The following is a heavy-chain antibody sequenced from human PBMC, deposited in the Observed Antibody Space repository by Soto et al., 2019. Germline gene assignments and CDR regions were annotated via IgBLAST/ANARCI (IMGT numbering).Heavy chain of an antibody. CDR2: IYPGDSAT. J-gene: IGHJ4*02. CDR1: GYSFTSYW. V-gene: IGHV5-51*01. CDR3: ARLEVHNWNYLDF. D-gene: IGHD1-1*01. Sequence: PGESLKISCKGSGYSFTSYWIGWVRQMSGKGLEWVGIIYPGDSATRYSPSFQGQVTISADKSISAAYLQWNSLKASDTAMYFCARLEVHNWNYLDFWGQGTMVTVS.